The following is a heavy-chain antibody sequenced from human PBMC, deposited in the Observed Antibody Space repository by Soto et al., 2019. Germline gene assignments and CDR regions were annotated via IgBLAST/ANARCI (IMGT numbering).Heavy chain of an antibody. J-gene: IGHJ4*02. V-gene: IGHV1-69*13. CDR1: GGTFSSYA. Sequence: RASVKVSCKASGGTFSSYAISWVRQAPGQGLEWMGGIIPIFGTANYAQKFQGRVTITADESTSTAYMELSSLRSEDTAVYYCARESSRGAMVRGVVYFDYWGQGTLVTVS. CDR3: ARESSRGAMVRGVVYFDY. D-gene: IGHD3-10*01. CDR2: IIPIFGTA.